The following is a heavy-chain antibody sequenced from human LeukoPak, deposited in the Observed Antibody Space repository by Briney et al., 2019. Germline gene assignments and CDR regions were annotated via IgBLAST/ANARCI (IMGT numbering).Heavy chain of an antibody. CDR2: IYYSGST. D-gene: IGHD3-22*01. CDR1: GGSISSYY. V-gene: IGHV4-59*01. Sequence: SETLSPTCTVSGGSISSYYWSWIRQPPGKGLEWIGYIYYSGSTNYNPSLKSRVTISVDTSKNQFSLKLSSVTAADTAVYYCARSQVAVAYYYGMDVWGQGTTVTVSS. J-gene: IGHJ6*02. CDR3: ARSQVAVAYYYGMDV.